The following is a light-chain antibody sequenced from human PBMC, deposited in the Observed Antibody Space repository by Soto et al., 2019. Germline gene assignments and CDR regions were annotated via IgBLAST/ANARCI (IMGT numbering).Light chain of an antibody. V-gene: IGKV1-8*01. CDR3: QQYYSYPRT. Sequence: AIRMIQSPSSFSASTGDRVTITCRASQGISSYLAWYQQKPGKAPKLLIYAASTLQSGVPSRFSGSGSGTDFTLTISCLQSEDCATYYCQQYYSYPRTFGQGTKVDIK. CDR1: QGISSY. J-gene: IGKJ1*01. CDR2: AAS.